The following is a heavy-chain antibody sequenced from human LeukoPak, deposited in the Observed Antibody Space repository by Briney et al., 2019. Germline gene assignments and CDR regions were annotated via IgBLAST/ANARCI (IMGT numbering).Heavy chain of an antibody. J-gene: IGHJ4*02. CDR1: GYTFTSYY. Sequence: ASVKVSCKASGYTFTSYYMHWVRQAPGQGLEWMGWISAYNGNTNYAQKLQGRVTMTTDTSTSTAYMELRSLRSDDTAVYYCAREKRDGYNKRFDYWGQGTLVTVSS. V-gene: IGHV1-18*04. D-gene: IGHD5-24*01. CDR2: ISAYNGNT. CDR3: AREKRDGYNKRFDY.